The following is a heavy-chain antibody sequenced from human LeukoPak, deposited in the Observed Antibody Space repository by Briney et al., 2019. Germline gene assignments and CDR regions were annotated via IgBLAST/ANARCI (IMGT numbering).Heavy chain of an antibody. J-gene: IGHJ4*02. V-gene: IGHV3-23*01. CDR3: ARDWYDY. D-gene: IGHD6-13*01. CDR2: IGGSGSYT. CDR1: GLTFSTDA. Sequence: GGSLRLSCAASGLTFSTDAMIWVRQAPGKGLEWVSVIGGSGSYTYYADSVKGRFTISRDNSKDTLYLQMNSLRAEDTAVYYCARDWYDYWGQGTLVTVSS.